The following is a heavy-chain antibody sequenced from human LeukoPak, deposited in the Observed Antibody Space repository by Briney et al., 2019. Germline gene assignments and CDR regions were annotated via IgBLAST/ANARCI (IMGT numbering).Heavy chain of an antibody. Sequence: GGSLRLSCAASGFTFSSYGMHWVRQAPGKGLEWVAVISYDGSNKHYADSVKGRFTISRDNSKNTLYLQMNSLRAEDTAVYYCAKDLYSYHNYYYYGMDVWGQGTTVTVSS. J-gene: IGHJ6*02. CDR2: ISYDGSNK. CDR1: GFTFSSYG. D-gene: IGHD5-18*01. V-gene: IGHV3-30*18. CDR3: AKDLYSYHNYYYYGMDV.